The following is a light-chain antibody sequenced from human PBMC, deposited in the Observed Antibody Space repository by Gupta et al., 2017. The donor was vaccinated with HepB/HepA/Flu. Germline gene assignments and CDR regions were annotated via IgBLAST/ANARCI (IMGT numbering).Light chain of an antibody. CDR1: QSLLHSNGYNY. CDR3: RQALQTMCS. CDR2: LGS. Sequence: DIVMTQSPLSLPVTPGEPASISCRSSQSLLHSNGYNYLDWYLQKPGQSPQLLIYLGSNRASGVPDRFSGSGSGTDFKLKISRVEAEDVGVYYCRQALQTMCSFGQGTKPEIK. J-gene: IGKJ2*04. V-gene: IGKV2-28*01.